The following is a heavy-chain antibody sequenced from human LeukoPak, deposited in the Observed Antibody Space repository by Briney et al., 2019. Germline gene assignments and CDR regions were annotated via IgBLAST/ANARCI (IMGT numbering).Heavy chain of an antibody. D-gene: IGHD3-9*01. V-gene: IGHV4-59*08. CDR3: ARSGVFSGYDAFDI. Sequence: SETLSLTCTVSGGSINISFWSWIRQPPGKGLEWIGYIYHRGSTNYNPSLKSRVTVSVDTSKNQFSLKVTSVTAADTPVYYCARSGVFSGYDAFDIWGQGTMVTVSS. CDR1: GGSINISF. CDR2: IYHRGST. J-gene: IGHJ3*02.